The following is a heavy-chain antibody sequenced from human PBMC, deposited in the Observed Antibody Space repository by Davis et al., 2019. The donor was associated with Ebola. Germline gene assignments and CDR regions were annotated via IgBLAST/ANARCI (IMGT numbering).Heavy chain of an antibody. V-gene: IGHV3-7*01. CDR2: IKPDGSEK. D-gene: IGHD2/OR15-2a*01. CDR3: ARDPLIIGDATTDS. Sequence: GESLKISCAASGFTFSSYAMSWVRQAPGKGLEWVANIKPDGSEKYSVDSVKGRFTISRDSAKNSLFLQMNSLRADDTAVYYCARDPLIIGDATTDSWGQGTLVTVSS. J-gene: IGHJ5*01. CDR1: GFTFSSYA.